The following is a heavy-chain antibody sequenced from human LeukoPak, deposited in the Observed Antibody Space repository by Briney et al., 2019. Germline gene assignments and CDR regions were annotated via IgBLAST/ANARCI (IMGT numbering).Heavy chain of an antibody. CDR2: IYYSGST. J-gene: IGHJ4*02. CDR3: ARTDCSSTSCYSFDY. Sequence: KPSETLSLTCTVSGGSISSYYWSWIGQPPGKGLEWVGYIYYSGSTNYNPSLKSRVTISVDTSKNQFSLKLSSVTAADTAVYYCARTDCSSTSCYSFDYWGQGTLVTVSS. D-gene: IGHD2-2*01. V-gene: IGHV4-59*01. CDR1: GGSISSYY.